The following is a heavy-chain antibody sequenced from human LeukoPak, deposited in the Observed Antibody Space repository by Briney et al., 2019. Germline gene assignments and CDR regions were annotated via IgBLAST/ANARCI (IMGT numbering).Heavy chain of an antibody. CDR2: ISSSSSYI. CDR3: AREMATINYYYYYMDV. D-gene: IGHD5-24*01. Sequence: PGRSLRLSCAASGFTFSSYSMNWVRQAPGKGLEWVSSISSSSSYIYYADSVKGRFTISRDNAKNSLYLQMNSLRAEDTAVYYCAREMATINYYYYYMDVWGKGTTVTVSS. J-gene: IGHJ6*03. CDR1: GFTFSSYS. V-gene: IGHV3-21*01.